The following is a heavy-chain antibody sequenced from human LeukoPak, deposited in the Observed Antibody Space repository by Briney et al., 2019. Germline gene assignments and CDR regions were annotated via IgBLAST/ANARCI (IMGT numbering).Heavy chain of an antibody. CDR3: ARRRVLARDLGFDP. CDR1: GGSFSGYY. V-gene: IGHV4-34*01. CDR2: INHSGST. D-gene: IGHD2/OR15-2a*01. J-gene: IGHJ5*02. Sequence: SETLSLTCAVYGGSFSGYYWSWIRQPPGEGLEWIGEINHSGSTNYNPSLKSRVTISVDTSKNQFSLKLSSVTAADTAVYYCARRRVLARDLGFDPWGQGTLVTVSS.